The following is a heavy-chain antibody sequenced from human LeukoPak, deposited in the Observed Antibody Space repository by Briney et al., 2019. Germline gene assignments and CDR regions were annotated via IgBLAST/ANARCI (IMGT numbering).Heavy chain of an antibody. D-gene: IGHD3-10*01. CDR3: ARESRKKYGSGSPGWFDP. CDR1: VYTFTSYY. J-gene: IGHJ5*02. V-gene: IGHV1-46*03. Sequence: ASVKVSCKASVYTFTSYYMHWVRQAPGQGLEWMGIINPSGGSTSYAQKFQGRVTMTRDTSTSTVYMELSSLRSEDTAVYYCARESRKKYGSGSPGWFDPWGQGTLVTVSS. CDR2: INPSGGST.